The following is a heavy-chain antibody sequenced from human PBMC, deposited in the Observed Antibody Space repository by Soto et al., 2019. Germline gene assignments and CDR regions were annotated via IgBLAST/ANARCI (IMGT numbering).Heavy chain of an antibody. D-gene: IGHD3-3*01. J-gene: IGHJ6*02. Sequence: SVKVSCKASGGTFSSYAISWVLQAPGQGLEWMGGIIPIFGTANYAQKLQGRVTMTTDTSTSTAYMELRSLRSDDTAVYYCARDHSYDFWSGPPADYGMDVWGQGTTVTVSS. CDR2: IIPIFGTA. CDR1: GGTFSSYA. CDR3: ARDHSYDFWSGPPADYGMDV. V-gene: IGHV1-69*05.